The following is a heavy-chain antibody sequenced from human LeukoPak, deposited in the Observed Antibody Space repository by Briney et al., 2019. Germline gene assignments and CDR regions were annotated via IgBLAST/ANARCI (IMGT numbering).Heavy chain of an antibody. V-gene: IGHV3-48*03. J-gene: IGHJ3*02. CDR3: ARDNRYYYGSGSYSAFDI. Sequence: GGSLRLSCAASGFTFSSYEMNWVRQAPGKGLEWVSYISSSGSTIYYADSVKGRFTISRDDAKNSLYLQMNSLRAEDTAVYYCARDNRYYYGSGSYSAFDIWGQGTMVTVSS. D-gene: IGHD3-10*01. CDR2: ISSSGSTI. CDR1: GFTFSSYE.